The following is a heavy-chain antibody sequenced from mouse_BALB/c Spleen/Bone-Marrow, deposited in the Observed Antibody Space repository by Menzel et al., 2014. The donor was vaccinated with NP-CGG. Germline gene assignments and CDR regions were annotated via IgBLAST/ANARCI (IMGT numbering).Heavy chain of an antibody. CDR3: ARDWYFDV. Sequence: QVQLQQSGAELAKPGASVKMSCKAPGYTFTSYWMHWVKQRPGQGLEWIGYINPSTGYTEYNQKFKDKATLTADKSSSTAYMQLSSLTSEDSAVYYCARDWYFDVWGAGTTVTVSS. CDR1: GYTFTSYW. CDR2: INPSTGYT. J-gene: IGHJ1*01. V-gene: IGHV1-7*01.